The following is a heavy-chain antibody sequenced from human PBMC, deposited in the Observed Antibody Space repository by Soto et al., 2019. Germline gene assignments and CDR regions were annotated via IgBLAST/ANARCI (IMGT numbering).Heavy chain of an antibody. CDR1: GFTFSSYS. D-gene: IGHD6-19*01. V-gene: IGHV3-48*02. J-gene: IGHJ4*02. CDR3: ARDSPGYSSGWYADY. Sequence: EVQLVESGGGLVQPGGSLRLSCAASGFTFSSYSMNWVRQAPGKGLEWVSYISSSSSTIYYADSVKGRFTISRDNAXXSRYLQMNSLRDEDTAVYYCARDSPGYSSGWYADYWGQGTLVTVSS. CDR2: ISSSSSTI.